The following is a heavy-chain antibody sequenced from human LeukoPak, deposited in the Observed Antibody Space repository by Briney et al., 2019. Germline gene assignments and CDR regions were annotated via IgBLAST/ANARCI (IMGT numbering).Heavy chain of an antibody. D-gene: IGHD3-10*01. J-gene: IGHJ2*01. V-gene: IGHV4-59*01. CDR2: IYYGGST. Sequence: SETLSLTCTVSGGSISSYYWSWIRQPPGKGLEWIGYIYYGGSTNYNPSLKSRVAISVDTSKNQFSLKLTSVAAADTAVYYCARVNSGSHWYFDLWGRGTLVTVSS. CDR1: GGSISSYY. CDR3: ARVNSGSHWYFDL.